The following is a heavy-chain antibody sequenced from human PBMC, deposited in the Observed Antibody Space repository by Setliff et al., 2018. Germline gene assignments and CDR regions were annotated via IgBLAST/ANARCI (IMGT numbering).Heavy chain of an antibody. J-gene: IGHJ4*02. CDR1: GGSISSSSYY. CDR2: IYYSGST. D-gene: IGHD3-10*01. V-gene: IGHV4-39*07. CDR3: ARESLELGYGSEEFDY. Sequence: PSETLSLTCTVSGGSISSSSYYWGWIRQPPGKGLEWIGSIYYSGSTYYNPSLKSRVTISVDTSKNQFSLKLSSVTAADTAVYYCARESLELGYGSEEFDYWGQGTLVTVSS.